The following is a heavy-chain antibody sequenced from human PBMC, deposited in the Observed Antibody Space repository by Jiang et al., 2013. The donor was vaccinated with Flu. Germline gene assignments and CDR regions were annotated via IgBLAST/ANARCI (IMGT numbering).Heavy chain of an antibody. CDR3: AWGPVVPAAILYYYGMDV. D-gene: IGHD2-2*02. V-gene: IGHV4-4*07. CDR1: GGSISSYY. J-gene: IGHJ6*02. CDR2: IYTSGST. Sequence: SETLSLTCTVSGGSISSYYWSWIRQPAGKGLEWIGRIYTSGSTNYDPSLKSRVTMSVDTSKNQFSPKLSSVTAADTAVYYCAWGPVVPAAILYYYGMDVWGQGTTVTVSS.